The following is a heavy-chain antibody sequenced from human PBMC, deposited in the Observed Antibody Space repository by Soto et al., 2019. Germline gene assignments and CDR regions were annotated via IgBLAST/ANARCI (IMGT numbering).Heavy chain of an antibody. D-gene: IGHD2-2*01. CDR2: IKPDGSQK. CDR3: AVRYADY. CDR1: GFSFSTYW. J-gene: IGHJ4*02. V-gene: IGHV3-7*01. Sequence: EVQLVESGGGLVQPGGSLRLSCAASGFSFSTYWMTWVRQAPGKGLEWVANIKPDGSQKTYVDSVKGRFTISRDNAKRSVYLQMDSLRVEDTALYFCAVRYADYWGQGALVIVSS.